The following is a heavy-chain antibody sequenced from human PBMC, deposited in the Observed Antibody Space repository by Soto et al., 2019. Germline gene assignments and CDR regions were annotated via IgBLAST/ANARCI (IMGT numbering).Heavy chain of an antibody. J-gene: IGHJ4*02. CDR2: MSAYNGNT. CDR3: ARDLGQQLFAY. D-gene: IGHD6-13*01. Sequence: QVQLVQSGAEVKKPGASEKVSCKASGYTFSSYGISWVRQAPGQGLERMGWMSAYNGNTKYAQKLQGRVNMTTDTSTSTAYMQLRSLRSDDTAVYYCARDLGQQLFAYWGQGTLVTVSS. V-gene: IGHV1-18*01. CDR1: GYTFSSYG.